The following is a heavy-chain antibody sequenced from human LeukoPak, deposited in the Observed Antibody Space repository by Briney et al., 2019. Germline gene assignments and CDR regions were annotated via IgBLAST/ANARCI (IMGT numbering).Heavy chain of an antibody. CDR2: ISAYNGNT. J-gene: IGHJ4*02. D-gene: IGHD3-22*01. CDR1: GYRFTGYY. Sequence: ASVKVSCKTSGYRFTGYYLHWVRQAPGQGLEWMGWISAYNGNTNYAQKLQGRVTMTTDTSTSTAYMELRSLRSDDTAVYYCARDGGYYDSSGYFDYWGQGTLVTVSS. CDR3: ARDGGYYDSSGYFDY. V-gene: IGHV1-18*04.